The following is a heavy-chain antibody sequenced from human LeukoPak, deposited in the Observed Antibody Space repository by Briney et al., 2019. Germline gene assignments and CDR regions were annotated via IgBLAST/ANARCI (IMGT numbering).Heavy chain of an antibody. J-gene: IGHJ4*02. CDR2: IKSKTDGGTT. Sequence: GGSLRLSCAASGFTFSNAWMSWVRQAPGKGLEWVGRIKSKTDGGTTDYAAPVKGRFTTSRDDSKNTLYLQMNSLKTEDTAVCYCTTLGKQWLVREDYFDYWGQGTLVTVSS. V-gene: IGHV3-15*01. CDR3: TTLGKQWLVREDYFDY. D-gene: IGHD6-19*01. CDR1: GFTFSNAW.